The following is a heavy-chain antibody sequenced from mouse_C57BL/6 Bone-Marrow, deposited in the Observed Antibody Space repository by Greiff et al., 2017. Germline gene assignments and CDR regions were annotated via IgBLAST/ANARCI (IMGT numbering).Heavy chain of an antibody. CDR2: IYPRSGNT. CDR1: GYTFTSYG. D-gene: IGHD1-1*01. V-gene: IGHV1-81*01. CDR3: ARRRYYGSSSWFAY. Sequence: QVQLQQSGAELARPGASVKLSCKASGYTFTSYGISWVKQRTGQGLEWIGEIYPRSGNTYYNEKFKGQATLTADKSSSTAYMELRSLTSEDSAVYFCARRRYYGSSSWFAYWGQGTLVTVSA. J-gene: IGHJ3*01.